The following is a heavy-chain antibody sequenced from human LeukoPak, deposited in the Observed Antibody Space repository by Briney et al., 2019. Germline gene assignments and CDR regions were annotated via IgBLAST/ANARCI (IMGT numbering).Heavy chain of an antibody. V-gene: IGHV1-69*05. J-gene: IGHJ5*02. D-gene: IGHD5-12*01. CDR2: ISPIFGTA. Sequence: SVKVSCKASGCTFSSYAISWVRQAPGQGLEWMGGISPIFGTANYAQKFQGGVTITTDESTSTAYMELSSLRSEDTAVYYCASRGYSGYDWDSYSNWFDPWGQGTLVTVSS. CDR1: GCTFSSYA. CDR3: ASRGYSGYDWDSYSNWFDP.